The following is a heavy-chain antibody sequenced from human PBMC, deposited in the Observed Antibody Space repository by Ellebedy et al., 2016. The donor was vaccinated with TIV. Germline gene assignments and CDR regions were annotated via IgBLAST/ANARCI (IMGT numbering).Heavy chain of an antibody. CDR1: GFTFSSYG. Sequence: GESLKISXAASGFTFSSYGMHWVRQAPGKGLEWVAVISYDGRNKYYADSVKGRFTISRDNSKNTLYLQMNSLRAEDTAVYYCAKAWGRVSPQDAFDIWGQGTMVTVSS. D-gene: IGHD3-16*01. J-gene: IGHJ3*02. CDR3: AKAWGRVSPQDAFDI. CDR2: ISYDGRNK. V-gene: IGHV3-30*18.